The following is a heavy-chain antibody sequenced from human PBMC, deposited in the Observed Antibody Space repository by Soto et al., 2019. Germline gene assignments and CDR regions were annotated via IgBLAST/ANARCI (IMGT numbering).Heavy chain of an antibody. V-gene: IGHV3-53*01. Sequence: GGSLKLSCAASWFTVSSNCMRWVPPAPGKGLEWVSVIYSGGSTYYADSVKGRFTISRDNSKNTLYLQMNSLRAEDTAVYYCARETVYYDSSGYYSAYFDYWGQGTLVTVSS. CDR2: IYSGGST. D-gene: IGHD3-22*01. CDR3: ARETVYYDSSGYYSAYFDY. J-gene: IGHJ4*02. CDR1: WFTVSSNC.